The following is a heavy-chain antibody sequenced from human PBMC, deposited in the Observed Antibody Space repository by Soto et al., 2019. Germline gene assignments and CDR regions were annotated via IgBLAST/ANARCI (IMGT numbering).Heavy chain of an antibody. CDR3: ASAVSVGPMGY. D-gene: IGHD2-8*01. CDR2: IIPILGIA. CDR1: GGTFSSYT. J-gene: IGHJ4*02. Sequence: QVQLVQSGAEVKKPGSSVKVSCKASGGTFSSYTISWVRQAPGQGLEWMGRIIPILGIANYAQKFQCRVTITADKSTSTAYLELSSLRSEDSAVYYCASAVSVGPMGYWGKGTLVTVSS. V-gene: IGHV1-69*02.